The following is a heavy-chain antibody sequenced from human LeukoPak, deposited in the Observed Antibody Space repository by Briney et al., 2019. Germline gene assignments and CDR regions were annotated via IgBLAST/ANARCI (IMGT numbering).Heavy chain of an antibody. CDR2: INPNRGGT. CDR3: ARGRQLHLGELFPFAEFFQP. CDR1: GYTFTGQY. D-gene: IGHD3-16*01. J-gene: IGHJ1*01. V-gene: IGHV1-2*02. Sequence: ASVKVSCKTSGYTFTGQYLHWVRQAAGQGLEWMGWINPNRGGTKSAQKFQGRVIMTRDTSISTAYMELRSLSSDDTAVYYSARGRQLHLGELFPFAEFFQPWGQGTLVTVSS.